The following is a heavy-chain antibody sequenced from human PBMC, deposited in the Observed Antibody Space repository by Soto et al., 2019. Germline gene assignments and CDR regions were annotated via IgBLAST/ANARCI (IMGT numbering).Heavy chain of an antibody. CDR1: GYTFTSYA. Sequence: QVQIVQSGAEEKKPGASVKVSCKASGYTFTSYAMHWVRQAPGQRLEGMGWVNAGNGNPKYSQKFQGRATITRDTCVRTAYMELSSLRSQDTAVYYCARDVAAADYWGQGPLVTVSS. V-gene: IGHV1-3*05. CDR2: VNAGNGNP. J-gene: IGHJ4*02. CDR3: ARDVAAADY. D-gene: IGHD6-13*01.